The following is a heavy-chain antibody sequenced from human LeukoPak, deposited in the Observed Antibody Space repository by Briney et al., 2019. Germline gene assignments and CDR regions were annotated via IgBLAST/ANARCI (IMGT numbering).Heavy chain of an antibody. CDR1: GGTFSSYA. J-gene: IGHJ6*03. V-gene: IGHV1-69*01. D-gene: IGHD3-3*01. CDR2: IIPIFGTA. Sequence: SVKISCKASGGTFSSYAISWVRQAPGQGLEWMGGIIPIFGTANYAQKFQGRVTITADESTSTAYMELSSLRSEDTAVYYCARDPLERNWSGYQYYYMDVWGKGTTVTVSS. CDR3: ARDPLERNWSGYQYYYMDV.